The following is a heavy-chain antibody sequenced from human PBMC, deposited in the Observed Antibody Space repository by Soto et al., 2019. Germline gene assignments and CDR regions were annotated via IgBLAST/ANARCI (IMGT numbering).Heavy chain of an antibody. CDR3: ARETMVRGPIDY. Sequence: QVQLVESGGGVVQPGRSLRLSCAASGFTFSSYAMHWVRQAPGKGLESVAVISYDGSNKYYADSVKGRFTISRDNSKNTLYLQMNSLRAEDTAVYYCARETMVRGPIDYWGQGTLVTVSS. J-gene: IGHJ4*02. V-gene: IGHV3-30-3*01. CDR1: GFTFSSYA. D-gene: IGHD3-10*01. CDR2: ISYDGSNK.